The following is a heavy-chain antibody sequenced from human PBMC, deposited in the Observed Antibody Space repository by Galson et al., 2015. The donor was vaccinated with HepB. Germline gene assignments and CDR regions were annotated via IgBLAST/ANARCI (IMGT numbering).Heavy chain of an antibody. D-gene: IGHD1-26*01. Sequence: SLRLSCAASGFTFSSYAMHWVRQAPGKGLEWVAVISYDGSNKYYADSVKGRFTISRDNPKNTLYLQMNSLRAGDTAVYYCARDDSGSYYFPDYWGQGTLVTVSS. CDR3: ARDDSGSYYFPDY. V-gene: IGHV3-30*04. J-gene: IGHJ4*02. CDR1: GFTFSSYA. CDR2: ISYDGSNK.